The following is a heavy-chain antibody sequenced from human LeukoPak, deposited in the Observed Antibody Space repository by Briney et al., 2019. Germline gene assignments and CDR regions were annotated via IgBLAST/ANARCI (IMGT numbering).Heavy chain of an antibody. V-gene: IGHV3-48*03. D-gene: IGHD3-10*01. CDR3: ARSRSGTYYNADV. CDR1: GFTFSSYD. Sequence: GGSLRLSCAAFGFTFSSYDMTWVRRAPGKGLEWVSYISNSGNTIYYADSVKGRFTISRDNSLYLQMNSLRAEDTAVYYCARSRSGTYYNADVWGKGTTVTISS. CDR2: ISNSGNTI. J-gene: IGHJ6*04.